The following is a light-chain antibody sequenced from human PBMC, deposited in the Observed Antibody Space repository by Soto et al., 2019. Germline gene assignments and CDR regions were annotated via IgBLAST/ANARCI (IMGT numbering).Light chain of an antibody. V-gene: IGKV1-5*03. Sequence: DIQMTQSPSTLSASVGDRVTITCRASQSISIWLAWYQQKPGKAPNLLIYKASNLESGVPSRFSGSGSGTEFTLPISSLQPDDFATYYCQQCYSYPWTFGQGTKVEIK. CDR1: QSISIW. CDR3: QQCYSYPWT. J-gene: IGKJ1*01. CDR2: KAS.